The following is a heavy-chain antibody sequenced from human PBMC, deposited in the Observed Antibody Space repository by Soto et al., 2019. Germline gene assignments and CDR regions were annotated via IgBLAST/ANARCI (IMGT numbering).Heavy chain of an antibody. CDR3: ARAKGYSSSWYSPGLHLDP. V-gene: IGHV6-1*01. CDR2: TYYRSKWYN. J-gene: IGHJ5*02. Sequence: KQSQTLSLTCAISGDSVSSNSAAWNWIRQSPSRGLEWLGRTYYRSKWYNDYAVSVKSRITINPDTSKNQFSLQLNSVTPEDTAVYYCARAKGYSSSWYSPGLHLDPWGQGTLVTVSS. D-gene: IGHD6-13*01. CDR1: GDSVSSNSAA.